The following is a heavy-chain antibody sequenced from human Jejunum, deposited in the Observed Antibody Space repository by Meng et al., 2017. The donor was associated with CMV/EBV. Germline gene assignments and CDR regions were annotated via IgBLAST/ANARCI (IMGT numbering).Heavy chain of an antibody. CDR1: GFMFYDYD. J-gene: IGHJ6*02. Sequence: GFMFYDYDMHWVRQTPGKGLEWVSVINWDGGSTSYADSVKGRFTISRDNNKNSLYLQMNSLRAEDTALYYCVRDRIPATGYYSMGVWGQGTTVTVSS. CDR3: VRDRIPATGYYSMGV. D-gene: IGHD6-13*01. V-gene: IGHV3-43D*03. CDR2: INWDGGST.